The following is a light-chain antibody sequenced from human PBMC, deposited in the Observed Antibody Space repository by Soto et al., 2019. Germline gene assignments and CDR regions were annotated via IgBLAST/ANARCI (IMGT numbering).Light chain of an antibody. J-gene: IGLJ2*01. Sequence: QSVLTQPPSASGTPGQRVTISCSGSKSNVERNTVDWYQQLPGTAPKLLIYHNNQRPSGVPDRLAGSKSGTSASLAISGLQSEYESEYYCAAWDDSLNAFVFGGGTKLT. CDR2: HNN. V-gene: IGLV1-44*01. CDR1: KSNVERNT. CDR3: AAWDDSLNAFV.